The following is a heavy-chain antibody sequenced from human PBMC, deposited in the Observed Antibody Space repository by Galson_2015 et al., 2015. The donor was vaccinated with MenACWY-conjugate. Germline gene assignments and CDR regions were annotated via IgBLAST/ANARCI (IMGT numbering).Heavy chain of an antibody. CDR1: GFSLSTYEMC. V-gene: IGHV2-70*11. D-gene: IGHD3-22*01. J-gene: IGHJ3*02. CDR3: ARMHIVLDATDAFDI. Sequence: PALVKPTQTLTLTCTFSGFSLSTYEMCIYWVRQPPGKALEWLARIYWRDNKYYTTSLKTRLTISKDTSTNQVVLTMTNVDPVDTATCYCARMHIVLDATDAFDIWGQGTMVTVSS. CDR2: IYWRDNK.